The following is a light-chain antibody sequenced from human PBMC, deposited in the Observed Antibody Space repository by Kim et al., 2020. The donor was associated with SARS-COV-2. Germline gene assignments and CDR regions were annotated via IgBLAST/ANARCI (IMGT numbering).Light chain of an antibody. V-gene: IGLV1-44*01. CDR3: VAWDDSLNGSV. Sequence: GQRVTLSCSGSSSNLGSNVVNWYQQLPGTAPKLLIYSNDYLSSGVPDRFSGSKSGTSASLAISGLQSEDEADYYCVAWDDSLNGSVFGGGTQLTVL. CDR2: SND. CDR1: SSNLGSNV. J-gene: IGLJ3*02.